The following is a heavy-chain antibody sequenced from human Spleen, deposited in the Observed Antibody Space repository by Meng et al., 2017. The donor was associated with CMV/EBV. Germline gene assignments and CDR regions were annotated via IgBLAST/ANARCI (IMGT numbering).Heavy chain of an antibody. J-gene: IGHJ4*02. Sequence: ASVKVSCKASGYILTDYYIHWVRQAPGQGLEWMGWINPNSGGTNYAQNFQGRVTMTRDTSISTAYIELSSLRSDDTAVYYCVKDLTGGARPDYWGQGTLVTVSS. CDR2: INPNSGGT. CDR1: GYILTDYY. V-gene: IGHV1-2*02. CDR3: VKDLTGGARPDY. D-gene: IGHD3-16*01.